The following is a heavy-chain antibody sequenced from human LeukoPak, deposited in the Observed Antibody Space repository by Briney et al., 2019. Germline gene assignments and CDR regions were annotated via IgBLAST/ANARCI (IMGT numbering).Heavy chain of an antibody. CDR2: IRYDGSDK. V-gene: IGHV3-30*02. CDR1: GFPFSSYG. CDR3: AKGSYYCSSSSCPQYYYYMDV. J-gene: IGHJ6*03. D-gene: IGHD2-2*01. Sequence: PGGSLRLSCVASGFPFSSYGMHWVRQAAGKGVVWVAFIRYDGSDKYYADSVKGRLTISRENSKNTLYLQMNRQRAEDTAVYYCAKGSYYCSSSSCPQYYYYMDVWGKGTTVTVSS.